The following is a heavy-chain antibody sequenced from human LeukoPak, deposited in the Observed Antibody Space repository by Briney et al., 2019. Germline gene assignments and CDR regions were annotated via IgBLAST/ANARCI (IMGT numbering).Heavy chain of an antibody. CDR3: ARGRFGYYDILTGYSYNWFDP. CDR1: GGSFSGYY. D-gene: IGHD3-9*01. CDR2: INHSGST. J-gene: IGHJ5*02. V-gene: IGHV4-34*01. Sequence: KPSETLSLTCAVYGGSFSGYYWSWIRQPPGKGLEWIGEINHSGSTNYNPSLKSRVTTSVDTSKNQFSLKLSSVTAADTAVYYCARGRFGYYDILTGYSYNWFDPWGQGTLVTVSS.